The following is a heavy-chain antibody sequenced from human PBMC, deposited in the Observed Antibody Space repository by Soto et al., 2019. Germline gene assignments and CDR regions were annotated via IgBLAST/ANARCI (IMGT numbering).Heavy chain of an antibody. CDR1: GFTVSSNY. D-gene: IGHD3-3*01. CDR2: IYSGGST. Sequence: GGSLRLSCAASGFTVSSNYMSWVRQAPGKGLEWVSVIYSGGSTYYADSVKGRFTISRDNSKNTLYLQMNSLRADVTAVYYCRIVRVAAFDIWGQRTLDIGSS. V-gene: IGHV3-66*01. J-gene: IGHJ3*02. CDR3: RIVRVAAFDI.